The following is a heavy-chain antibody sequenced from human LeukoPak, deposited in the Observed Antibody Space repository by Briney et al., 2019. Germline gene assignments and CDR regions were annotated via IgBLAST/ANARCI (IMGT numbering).Heavy chain of an antibody. D-gene: IGHD3-16*01. Sequence: GGSLRLSCAASGFTFSTYAMSWVRQGPGKGLEWVSAISGSGTRTYYADSVKGRFTVSRDNSKNTLYLQMNSLRAEDTAIYYCAREPTAAGYADYWGQGTLATVSS. CDR2: ISGSGTRT. CDR3: AREPTAAGYADY. CDR1: GFTFSTYA. V-gene: IGHV3-23*01. J-gene: IGHJ4*02.